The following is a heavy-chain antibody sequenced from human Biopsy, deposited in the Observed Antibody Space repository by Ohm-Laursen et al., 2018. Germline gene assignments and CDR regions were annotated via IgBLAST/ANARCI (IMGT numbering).Heavy chain of an antibody. Sequence: SETLSLTWTVSGGFISSSSYYWGWIRQPPGKGLEWIGSISYTGSTHDNPSLTSRVTISVDTSKNQFSLKLDSVTAADTAVYYCARHGVYGDLRMDYWGQGTLVTVSS. CDR3: ARHGVYGDLRMDY. CDR2: ISYTGST. J-gene: IGHJ4*02. CDR1: GGFISSSSYY. D-gene: IGHD4-17*01. V-gene: IGHV4-39*01.